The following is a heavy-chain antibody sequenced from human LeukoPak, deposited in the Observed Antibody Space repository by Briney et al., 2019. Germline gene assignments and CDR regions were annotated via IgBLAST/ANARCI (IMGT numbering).Heavy chain of an antibody. D-gene: IGHD3-3*01. CDR1: GASISSYY. Sequence: SETLSLTCTVSGASISSYYWGWIRQPPGKGLEWIGSIYHSGSTYYNPSLKSRVTISVDTSKNQFSLKLSSVTAADTAVYYCARVESLPDNWFDPWGQGTLVTVSS. CDR2: IYHSGST. J-gene: IGHJ5*02. V-gene: IGHV4-38-2*02. CDR3: ARVESLPDNWFDP.